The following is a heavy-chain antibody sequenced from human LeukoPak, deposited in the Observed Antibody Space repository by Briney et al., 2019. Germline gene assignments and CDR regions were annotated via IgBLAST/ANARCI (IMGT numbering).Heavy chain of an antibody. J-gene: IGHJ6*02. V-gene: IGHV4-39*01. CDR3: ARLVYDAVYYYYYGMDV. CDR2: IYYSGST. D-gene: IGHD5/OR15-5a*01. Sequence: SETLSLTCTVSGGSISSSSYYWGWIRQPPGKGLEWIGSIYYSGSTYYNPSLKSRVTISVDTSKNQFSLKLSSVTAADTAVYYCARLVYDAVYYYYYGMDVWGQGTTVTVSS. CDR1: GGSISSSSYY.